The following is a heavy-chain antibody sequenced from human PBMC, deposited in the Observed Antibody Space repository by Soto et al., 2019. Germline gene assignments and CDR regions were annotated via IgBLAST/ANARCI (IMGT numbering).Heavy chain of an antibody. J-gene: IGHJ4*02. CDR2: FDPEDGET. V-gene: IGHV1-24*01. CDR3: ATDLYYYDSSRYYCY. Sequence: ASVKVSCKVSGYTLTDLSMHWVRQAPGKGLEWMGGFDPEDGETIYAQKFQGRVTMTEDTSTDTAYMELSSLRSEDTAVYYCATDLYYYDSSRYYCYWGQGTLVTVSS. D-gene: IGHD3-22*01. CDR1: GYTLTDLS.